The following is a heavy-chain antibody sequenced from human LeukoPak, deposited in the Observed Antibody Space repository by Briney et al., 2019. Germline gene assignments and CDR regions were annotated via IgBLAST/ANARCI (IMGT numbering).Heavy chain of an antibody. J-gene: IGHJ3*02. CDR1: GFTFSSYS. CDR2: ISSSSSYI. Sequence: GGSLRLSCAASGFTFSSYSMNWVRQAPGKGLEWVSSISSSSSYIYYADSVKGRFTISRDNAKNSLYLQMNSLGAEDTAVYYCARGMAYYDFWSGYYTYDAFDIWGQGTMVTVSS. V-gene: IGHV3-21*01. CDR3: ARGMAYYDFWSGYYTYDAFDI. D-gene: IGHD3-3*01.